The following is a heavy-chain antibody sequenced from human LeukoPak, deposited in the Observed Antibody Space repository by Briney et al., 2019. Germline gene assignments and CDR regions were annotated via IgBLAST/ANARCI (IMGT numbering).Heavy chain of an antibody. CDR3: AKDGHYGSGSCFDY. J-gene: IGHJ4*02. CDR2: ISSSGSTI. Sequence: GGSLRLSCAASGFTFSSYEMNWVRQAPGKGLEWVSYISSSGSTIYYADSVKGRFTISRDNAKNSLYLQMNSLRDEDTAVYYCAKDGHYGSGSCFDYWGQGMLVTVSS. V-gene: IGHV3-48*03. D-gene: IGHD3-10*01. CDR1: GFTFSSYE.